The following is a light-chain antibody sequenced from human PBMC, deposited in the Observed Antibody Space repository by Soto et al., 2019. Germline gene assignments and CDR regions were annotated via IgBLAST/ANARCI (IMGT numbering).Light chain of an antibody. CDR3: CSYAGSNIWL. Sequence: QSALTQPASVSGSPGQSITISCTGASSDVGSYKFVSWYQQHPGKAPKLMIFEGSKRPSGVSDRFSGSKSGNTASLTISGLLAEDEADYRSCSYAGSNIWLFGGGTKLTVL. V-gene: IGLV2-23*01. CDR2: EGS. J-gene: IGLJ3*02. CDR1: SSDVGSYKF.